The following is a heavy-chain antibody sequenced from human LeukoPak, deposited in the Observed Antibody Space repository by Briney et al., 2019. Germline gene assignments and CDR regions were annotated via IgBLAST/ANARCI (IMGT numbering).Heavy chain of an antibody. D-gene: IGHD6-13*01. Sequence: ASVKVSCKASGYTFTSYGISWVRQAPGQGLEWMGWISADNGNRNYAQNFQGRVTMTTDTSTSTAYMDLRSLRSDDTAVCYCARDAGPASGDAFDIWGQGAMVTVSS. CDR3: ARDAGPASGDAFDI. CDR2: ISADNGNR. CDR1: GYTFTSYG. J-gene: IGHJ3*02. V-gene: IGHV1-18*01.